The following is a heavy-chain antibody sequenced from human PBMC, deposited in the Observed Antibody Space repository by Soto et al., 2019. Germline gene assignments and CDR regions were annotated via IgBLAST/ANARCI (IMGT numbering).Heavy chain of an antibody. CDR1: GFTFSDYY. CDR3: ARDRVAAAGTYYYYYMDV. D-gene: IGHD6-13*01. CDR2: ISSSGSTI. Sequence: GRSLRLSCAASGFTFSDYYMSWIRQAPGKGLEWVSYISSSGSTIYYADSVKGRFTISRDNAKNSLYLQMNSLRAEDTAVYYCARDRVAAAGTYYYYYMDVWGKGTTVTVSS. V-gene: IGHV3-11*01. J-gene: IGHJ6*03.